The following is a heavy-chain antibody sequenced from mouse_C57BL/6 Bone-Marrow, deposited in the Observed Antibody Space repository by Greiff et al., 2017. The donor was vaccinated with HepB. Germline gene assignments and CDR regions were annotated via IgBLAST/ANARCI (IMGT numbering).Heavy chain of an antibody. J-gene: IGHJ3*01. CDR3: ARVTGTSAWFAY. V-gene: IGHV1-19*01. Sequence: VQLQQSGPVLVKPGASVKMSCKASGYTFTDYYMNWVKQSHGKSLEWIGVINPYNGGTSYNQKFKGKATLTVDKSSSTAYMELNSLTAEDSAVYDCARVTGTSAWFAYWGQGTLVTVSA. CDR2: INPYNGGT. CDR1: GYTFTDYY. D-gene: IGHD4-1*01.